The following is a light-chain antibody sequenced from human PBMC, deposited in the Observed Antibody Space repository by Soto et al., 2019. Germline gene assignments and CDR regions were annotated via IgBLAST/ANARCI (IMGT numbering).Light chain of an antibody. Sequence: QSALTQPASVSGSPGQSITISCTGTSSDVGAYNYVSWHQQHPGKAPKVIIYEVGHRPSGVSNRFSGSKSGNTASLTISGLQAEDEADYYCSSYTSSSDPFVFGTGTKLTVL. CDR1: SSDVGAYNY. CDR3: SSYTSSSDPFV. V-gene: IGLV2-14*01. J-gene: IGLJ1*01. CDR2: EVG.